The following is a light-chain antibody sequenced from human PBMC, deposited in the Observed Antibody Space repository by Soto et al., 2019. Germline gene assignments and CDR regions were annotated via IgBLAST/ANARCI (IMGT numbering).Light chain of an antibody. CDR3: QQYNNWPPLT. Sequence: ELVMTQSPATLSVSPGARATLSCRASPSVSSNLAWYQQKPGQAPRLLIYGASTRATGIPARFSGSGSGTEFTLTISSLQSEDFAVYYCQQYNNWPPLTFGGGTKVEIK. V-gene: IGKV3-15*01. CDR1: PSVSSN. CDR2: GAS. J-gene: IGKJ4*01.